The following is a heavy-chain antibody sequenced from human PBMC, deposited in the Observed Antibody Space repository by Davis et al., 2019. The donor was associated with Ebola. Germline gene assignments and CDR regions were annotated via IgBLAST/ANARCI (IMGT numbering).Heavy chain of an antibody. Sequence: VESLKISCKGSGYSFTNYWIGWVRQLPGRGLERMGIIYPGDSDTRYSPSFRGQVTISDDKSISTAYLQWSSLKASDTAMYYCARRVRYASSWYFDYWGQGTLVTVSS. V-gene: IGHV5-51*01. J-gene: IGHJ4*02. CDR1: GYSFTNYW. D-gene: IGHD6-13*01. CDR3: ARRVRYASSWYFDY. CDR2: IYPGDSDT.